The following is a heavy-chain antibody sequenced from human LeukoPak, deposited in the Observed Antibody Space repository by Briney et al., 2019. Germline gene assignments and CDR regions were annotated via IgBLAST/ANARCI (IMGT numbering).Heavy chain of an antibody. V-gene: IGHV1-8*01. CDR1: GYTFTSYD. CDR2: MNPNSGNT. J-gene: IGHJ3*02. CDR3: AGGYSGYDIDAFDI. D-gene: IGHD5-12*01. Sequence: ASVKVSCKASGYTFTSYDINWVRQATGQGLEWMGWMNPNSGNTGYAQKFQGRVTMTRNTSISTAYMELSSLRSEDTAVYYCAGGYSGYDIDAFDIWGQGTMVTVSS.